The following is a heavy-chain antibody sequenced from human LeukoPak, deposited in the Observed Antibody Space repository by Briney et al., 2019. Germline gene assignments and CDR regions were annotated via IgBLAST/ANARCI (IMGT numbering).Heavy chain of an antibody. CDR2: IYHDGST. V-gene: IGHV4-4*02. CDR1: GGSISSNNW. J-gene: IGHJ4*02. CDR3: ASTPYYYDTGVQPPHY. D-gene: IGHD3-22*01. Sequence: PSETLSLTCAVSGGSISSNNWWIWVRQSPEKGLEWIGEIYHDGSTNYNPSLKSRVTISVDTSKNQFSLNLSSVTAADTAVFYCASTPYYYDTGVQPPHYWGQGTLVTVSS.